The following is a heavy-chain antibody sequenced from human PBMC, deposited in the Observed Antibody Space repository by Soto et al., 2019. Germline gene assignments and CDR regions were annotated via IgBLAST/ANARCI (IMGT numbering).Heavy chain of an antibody. CDR2: IHYNGNT. V-gene: IGHV4-59*01. CDR1: GDSISASS. J-gene: IGHJ4*02. CDR3: AREGNLGRWLQPLDF. Sequence: PSETLSLTCTVSGDSISASSWSWVRQPPGKGLEWIGNIHYNGNTKYNPSLKSRVTMSVDTSKNQFSLKLISVTAADTAKYFCAREGNLGRWLQPLDFGGQGTLVTVSS. D-gene: IGHD5-12*01.